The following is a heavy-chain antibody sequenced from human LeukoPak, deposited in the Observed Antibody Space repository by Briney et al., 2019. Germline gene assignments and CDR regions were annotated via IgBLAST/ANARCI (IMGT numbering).Heavy chain of an antibody. V-gene: IGHV3-9*01. D-gene: IGHD3-3*01. J-gene: IGHJ4*02. CDR2: ISWNSGSI. CDR1: GFTFDDYA. CDR3: AKVLTYYDFWSGSFDY. Sequence: GGSLRLCCAASGFTFDDYAMHWVRQAPGKGLEWVSGISWNSGSIGYADSVKGRFTISRDNAKNSLYLQMNSLRAEDTALYYCAKVLTYYDFWSGSFDYWGQGTLVTVSS.